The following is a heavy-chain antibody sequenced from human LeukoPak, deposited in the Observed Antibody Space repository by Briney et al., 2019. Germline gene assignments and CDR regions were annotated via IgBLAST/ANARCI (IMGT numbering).Heavy chain of an antibody. D-gene: IGHD1-26*01. V-gene: IGHV1-2*02. CDR3: ARDLQVGAISGAGRWPSVY. Sequence: WASVKVSCKASGYTFTGYYMHWVRRAPGQGLEWMGWINPNSGGTNYAQKFQGRVTMTRDTSISTAYMELSRLRSDDTAVYYCARDLQVGAISGAGRWPSVYWGQGTLVTVSS. J-gene: IGHJ4*02. CDR1: GYTFTGYY. CDR2: INPNSGGT.